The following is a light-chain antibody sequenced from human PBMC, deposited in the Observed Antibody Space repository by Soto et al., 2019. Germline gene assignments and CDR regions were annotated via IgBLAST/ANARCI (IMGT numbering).Light chain of an antibody. CDR2: GAS. V-gene: IGKV3-15*01. Sequence: ALSLAKKSVSPGERATLSCRASQSVSSNLAWYQQKPGQAPRLLIYGASTRATGIPARFSGSGSGTEFTLTISSLQSEDFAVYYCQQYNNWPLTFGQGTKV. J-gene: IGKJ1*01. CDR1: QSVSSN. CDR3: QQYNNWPLT.